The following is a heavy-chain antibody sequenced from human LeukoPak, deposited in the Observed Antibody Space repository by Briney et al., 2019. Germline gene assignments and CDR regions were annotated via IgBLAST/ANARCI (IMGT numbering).Heavy chain of an antibody. CDR2: INHSGSA. Sequence: SETLSLTCAVYGGSFSGDYWSWVRQPPGKGLEWIGEINHSGSASYNPSLKSRVTISVDTSKIQFSLKLSSVTATDTAVYYCARMRDNWNVCVFDIWGQGTMVTVSS. D-gene: IGHD1-1*01. CDR1: GGSFSGDY. V-gene: IGHV4-34*01. J-gene: IGHJ3*02. CDR3: ARMRDNWNVCVFDI.